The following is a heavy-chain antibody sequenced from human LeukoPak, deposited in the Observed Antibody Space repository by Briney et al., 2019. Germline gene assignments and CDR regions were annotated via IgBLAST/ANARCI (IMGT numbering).Heavy chain of an antibody. CDR1: GGSISGYY. CDR2: IYTSGST. V-gene: IGHV4-4*07. Sequence: KPSETLSLTCTVSGGSISGYYWSWIRQPAGKGLEWIGRIYTSGSTNNNPSLKSRFTMSVDRSKKQFSLKQSSVTAADTAVYYCARDGWTSSLDYWGQGTLVTVSS. J-gene: IGHJ4*02. CDR3: ARDGWTSSLDY. D-gene: IGHD2-15*01.